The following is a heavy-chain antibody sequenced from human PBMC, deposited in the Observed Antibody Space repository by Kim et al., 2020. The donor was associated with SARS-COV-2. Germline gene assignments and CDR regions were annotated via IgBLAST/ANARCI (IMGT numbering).Heavy chain of an antibody. J-gene: IGHJ4*02. CDR3: ARDLSEQLGRTFDY. V-gene: IGHV1-46*01. Sequence: QKFPGRVTMTRDTSTSTVYMGLSSLRSEDTAVYYCARDLSEQLGRTFDYWGQGTLVTVSS. D-gene: IGHD6-13*01.